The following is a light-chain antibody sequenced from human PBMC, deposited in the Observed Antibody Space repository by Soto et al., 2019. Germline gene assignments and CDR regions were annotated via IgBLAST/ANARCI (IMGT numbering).Light chain of an antibody. CDR1: SSDVGGYNY. CDR2: DVS. V-gene: IGLV2-14*01. J-gene: IGLJ2*01. CDR3: SSYTTISTLGV. Sequence: QSVLTQPASVSGSPGQSITISCTGTSSDVGGYNYVSWYQQHPGKAPKLMIYDVSNRPSGVSNRLSGSKSGNTASLTISGLQAEDEADYYCSSYTTISTLGVFGGGTKLTVL.